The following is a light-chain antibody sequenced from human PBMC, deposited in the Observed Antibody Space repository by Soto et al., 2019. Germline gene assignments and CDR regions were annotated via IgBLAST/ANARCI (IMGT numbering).Light chain of an antibody. CDR2: GAS. V-gene: IGKV3-20*01. Sequence: EIMLTQSPGTLSLSPGERATLSCRASQSVSSSYLAWYQQKPGQAPRLLIYGASSRATGIPDRFSGSASGTDFTLTISRLEPEDFEVYYCQQYGSSPPWTFGQGTKVEIK. CDR1: QSVSSSY. J-gene: IGKJ1*01. CDR3: QQYGSSPPWT.